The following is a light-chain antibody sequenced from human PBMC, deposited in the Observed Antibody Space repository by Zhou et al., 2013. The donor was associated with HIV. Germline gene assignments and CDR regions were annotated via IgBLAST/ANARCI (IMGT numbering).Light chain of an antibody. Sequence: DIQMTQSPSTLSASVGDRVTITCRASHSISSWLAWYQQKPGKAPELLIYAASTLQSGVPSRFSGSGSGTDFTLTISCLQSEDFATYYCQQYYSFPLTFGGGTKVEIK. V-gene: IGKV1-5*01. CDR2: AAS. CDR1: HSISSW. CDR3: QQYYSFPLT. J-gene: IGKJ4*01.